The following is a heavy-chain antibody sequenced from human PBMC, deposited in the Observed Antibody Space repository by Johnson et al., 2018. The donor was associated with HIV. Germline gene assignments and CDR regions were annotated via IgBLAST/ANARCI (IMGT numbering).Heavy chain of an antibody. CDR3: ARKVVVVAAAAGDAFDI. D-gene: IGHD2-15*01. CDR2: IGTAGDT. Sequence: VQLVESGGGVVRPGGSLRLSCAASGFTFSSYDMHWVRQATGKGLEWVSAIGTAGDTYYPGSVKGRFTISRENAKNSLYLQMNSLRAEDTAVYYCARKVVVVAAAAGDAFDIWGQGTMVTVSS. V-gene: IGHV3-13*01. J-gene: IGHJ3*02. CDR1: GFTFSSYD.